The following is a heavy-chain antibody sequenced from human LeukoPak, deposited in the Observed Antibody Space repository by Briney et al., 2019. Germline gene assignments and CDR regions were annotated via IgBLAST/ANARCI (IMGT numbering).Heavy chain of an antibody. CDR3: GRSVVFREIPRDC. V-gene: IGHV1-46*04. CDR2: INPLSGST. Sequence: ASVKVSCKTSGYTFTSFFIHWLRQAPGQGLEWMGIINPLSGSTTYARNLQGRVTMTSDTSTSTVYVELSSLRSEDTAVYYCGRSVVFREIPRDCWGQGTLVTVSS. D-gene: IGHD2-21*01. J-gene: IGHJ4*02. CDR1: GYTFTSFF.